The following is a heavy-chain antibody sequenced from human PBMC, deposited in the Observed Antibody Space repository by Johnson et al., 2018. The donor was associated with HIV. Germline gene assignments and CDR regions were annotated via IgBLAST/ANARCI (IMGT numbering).Heavy chain of an antibody. D-gene: IGHD6-13*01. CDR3: ARVYLSSNWYSYDAFDI. CDR1: GFTFSSYA. Sequence: QVQLVESGGGVVQPGRSLRLSCAASGFTFSSYAMHWVRQAPGKGLEWVAVISYDGSNKYYADSVKGRFTISRDNSKNTLYLQMNSLSAEDTAVYYCARVYLSSNWYSYDAFDIWGQGTMVTVSS. CDR2: ISYDGSNK. J-gene: IGHJ3*02. V-gene: IGHV3-30*04.